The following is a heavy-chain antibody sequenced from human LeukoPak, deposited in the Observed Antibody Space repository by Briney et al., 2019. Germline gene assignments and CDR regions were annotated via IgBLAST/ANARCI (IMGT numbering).Heavy chain of an antibody. CDR3: ARDIDTAMVRDNWFDP. Sequence: WASVKVSCKASGGTFSSYAISWVRQAPGQGLEWMGRIIPILGIANYAQKFQGRVTITADKSASTAYMELSSLRSEDTAVYYCARDIDTAMVRDNWFDPWGQGTLVTVSS. CDR2: IIPILGIA. D-gene: IGHD5-18*01. V-gene: IGHV1-69*04. J-gene: IGHJ5*02. CDR1: GGTFSSYA.